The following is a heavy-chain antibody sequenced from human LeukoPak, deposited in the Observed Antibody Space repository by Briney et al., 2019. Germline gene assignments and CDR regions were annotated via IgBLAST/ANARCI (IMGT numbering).Heavy chain of an antibody. D-gene: IGHD3-3*01. CDR1: GGSFSGYY. Sequence: SETLSLTCAVYGGSFSGYYWTWIRQPPGKGLEWIGEIDHSGSTNYNPSLKSRVTISVDTSKNQFSLKLSSVTAADTAVYYCARGRRGFSWVAFDIWGQGTMVTVSS. V-gene: IGHV4-34*01. CDR3: ARGRRGFSWVAFDI. CDR2: IDHSGST. J-gene: IGHJ3*02.